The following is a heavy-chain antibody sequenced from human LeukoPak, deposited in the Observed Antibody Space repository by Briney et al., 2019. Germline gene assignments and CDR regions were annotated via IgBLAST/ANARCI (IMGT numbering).Heavy chain of an antibody. CDR1: GYTFISYY. Sequence: ASVKVSCKASGYTFISYYIHWVRQAPGQGLEWMGWINPNSGGTNYAQKFQGRVTMTRDTSISTAYMELSRLRSDDTAVYYCAREDHGDYILGGYWGQGTLVTVSS. CDR3: AREDHGDYILGGY. V-gene: IGHV1-2*02. D-gene: IGHD4-17*01. J-gene: IGHJ4*02. CDR2: INPNSGGT.